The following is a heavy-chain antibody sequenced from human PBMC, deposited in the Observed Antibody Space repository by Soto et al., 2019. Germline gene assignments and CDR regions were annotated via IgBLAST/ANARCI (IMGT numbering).Heavy chain of an antibody. CDR3: ARDDSISWPPSNYYYYGMDV. D-gene: IGHD6-13*01. V-gene: IGHV1-69*08. CDR2: IIPILGIA. J-gene: IGHJ6*02. CDR1: GGTFSSYT. Sequence: QVQLVQSGAEVKKPGSSVKVSCKASGGTFSSYTISWVRQAPGQGLEWMGWIIPILGIANYAQKFQDRVTIPADTSTSTAYMELSSLRSEDTAVYYCARDDSISWPPSNYYYYGMDVWGQGTTVTVSS.